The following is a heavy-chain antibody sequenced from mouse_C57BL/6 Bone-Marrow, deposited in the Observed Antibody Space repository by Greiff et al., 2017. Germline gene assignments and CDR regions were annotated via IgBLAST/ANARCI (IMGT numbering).Heavy chain of an antibody. CDR3: ARSGTTVVATDWYFDV. CDR1: GFNIKNTY. V-gene: IGHV14-3*01. Sequence: VQLKQSVAELVRPGASVKLSCTASGFNIKNTYMHWVKQRPEQGLEWIGRIDPANGNTKYAPKFQGKATITADTSSTTAYLQLSSLTSEDTAIYYCARSGTTVVATDWYFDVWGTGTTVTVSS. D-gene: IGHD1-1*01. J-gene: IGHJ1*03. CDR2: IDPANGNT.